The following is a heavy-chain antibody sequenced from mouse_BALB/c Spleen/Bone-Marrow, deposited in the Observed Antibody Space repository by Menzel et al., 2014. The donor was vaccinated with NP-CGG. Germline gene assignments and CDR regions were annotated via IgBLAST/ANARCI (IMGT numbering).Heavy chain of an antibody. Sequence: EVHLVESGGGLVQPGGSLRLSCATSGFTFTDYYMNWVRQLPGKALEWLGFIRNRANGYTTEFSASVKGRFTISRDNSQSILYLQINTLGAEDSATYYCARYDGYSDNAMDYWGQGTSVTVSS. J-gene: IGHJ4*01. CDR2: IRNRANGYTT. CDR3: ARYDGYSDNAMDY. CDR1: GFTFTDYY. D-gene: IGHD2-3*01. V-gene: IGHV7-3*02.